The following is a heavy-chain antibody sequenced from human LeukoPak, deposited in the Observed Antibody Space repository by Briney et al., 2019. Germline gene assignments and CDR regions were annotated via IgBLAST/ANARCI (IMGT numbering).Heavy chain of an antibody. CDR3: ARLSANSSAYFFDY. D-gene: IGHD3-22*01. CDR2: IYRGGST. J-gene: IGHJ4*01. Sequence: GSLRLSCAASGFTVGSNYMSWVRPAPGKGLEWVSIIYRGGSTNYADSVKGRFTISRDTSKNTLYLQMNSLRAEDTAVYYCARLSANSSAYFFDYWGQGSLVTVSS. V-gene: IGHV3-66*04. CDR1: GFTVGSNY.